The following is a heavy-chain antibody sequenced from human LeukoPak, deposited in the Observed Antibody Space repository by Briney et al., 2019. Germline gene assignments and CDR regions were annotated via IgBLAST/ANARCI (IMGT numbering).Heavy chain of an antibody. CDR1: GFTFSGSA. D-gene: IGHD1-26*01. V-gene: IGHV3-73*01. J-gene: IGHJ3*02. CDR2: IRSKANSYAT. Sequence: GGSLRLSCAASGFTFSGSAMHWVRQASGKGLEWVGRIRSKANSYATAYAASVKGRFTISRDDSKNTAYLQMNSLKTEDTAVYYCTRYSGSYQFAFDIWGQGTMVTVSS. CDR3: TRYSGSYQFAFDI.